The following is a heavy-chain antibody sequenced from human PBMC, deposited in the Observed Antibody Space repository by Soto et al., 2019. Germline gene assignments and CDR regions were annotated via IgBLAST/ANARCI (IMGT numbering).Heavy chain of an antibody. CDR2: INHSGST. V-gene: IGHV4-34*01. CDR1: GGSFRVYY. Sequence: SETLSLTYAVYGGSFRVYYWTWIRQPPGTGLEWIGEINHSGSTNYNPSLKSRVTISADTSNNQFSLRLNSVTAADTAVYYCARKHYYDSSGYYTWNWGQGTLVTVSS. CDR3: ARKHYYDSSGYYTWN. D-gene: IGHD3-22*01. J-gene: IGHJ4*02.